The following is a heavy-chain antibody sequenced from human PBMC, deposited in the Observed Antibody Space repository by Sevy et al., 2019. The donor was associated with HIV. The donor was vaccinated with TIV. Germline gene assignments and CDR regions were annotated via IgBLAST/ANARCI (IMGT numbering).Heavy chain of an antibody. Sequence: SETLSLTCTVSGGSISSYYWSWIRQPPGKGLEWIGYIYYSGSTNYNPSLKSRVTISVDTSKNQFSLKLSSVTAADTAMYYCARSKLGMERSNWFDPWGQGTLVTVSS. CDR2: IYYSGST. V-gene: IGHV4-59*01. D-gene: IGHD7-27*01. CDR3: ARSKLGMERSNWFDP. CDR1: GGSISSYY. J-gene: IGHJ5*02.